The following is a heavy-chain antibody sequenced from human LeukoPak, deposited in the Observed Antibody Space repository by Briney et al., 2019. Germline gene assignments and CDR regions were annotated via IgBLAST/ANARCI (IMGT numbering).Heavy chain of an antibody. J-gene: IGHJ4*02. CDR1: GLTFSSHW. V-gene: IGHV3-74*01. Sequence: PGGSLRLSCAASGLTFSSHWMHWVRQAPGKGLVWVSRITNDGSSTTYADSVKGRFTISRDNAKNMLYLQVNSLRAEDTAVYYCARLASSGYYSGYFDYWGQGTLVTVSS. CDR2: ITNDGSST. D-gene: IGHD3-22*01. CDR3: ARLASSGYYSGYFDY.